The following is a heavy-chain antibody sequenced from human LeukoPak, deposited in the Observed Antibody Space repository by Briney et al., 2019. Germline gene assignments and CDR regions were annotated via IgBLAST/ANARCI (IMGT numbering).Heavy chain of an antibody. Sequence: ASVKVSCKASGYTFTSYGISRVRQAPGQGREWLGWISVYNVNTNYAQKLQGRVTMTTDTSTSTVYMELRSLRSDDTAVYYCARDYSGYDGFDYWGQGTLVTISS. CDR2: ISVYNVNT. CDR1: GYTFTSYG. V-gene: IGHV1-18*01. D-gene: IGHD5-12*01. J-gene: IGHJ4*02. CDR3: ARDYSGYDGFDY.